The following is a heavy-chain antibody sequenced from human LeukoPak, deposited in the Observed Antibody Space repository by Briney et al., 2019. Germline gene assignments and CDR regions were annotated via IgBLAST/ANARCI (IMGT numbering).Heavy chain of an antibody. D-gene: IGHD5-18*01. CDR3: ASCGYSYGYYYYYYMDV. V-gene: IGHV1-69*13. CDR1: GGTFSSYA. CDR2: IIPIFGTA. Sequence: SVKVSCKASGGTFSSYAISWVRQAPGQGLEWMGGIIPIFGTANYAQKFQGRVAITADESTSTAYMELSSLRSEDTAVYYCASCGYSYGYYYYYYMDVWGKGTTVTVSS. J-gene: IGHJ6*03.